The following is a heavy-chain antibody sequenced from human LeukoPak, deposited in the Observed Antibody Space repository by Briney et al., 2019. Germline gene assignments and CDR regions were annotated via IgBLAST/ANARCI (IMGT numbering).Heavy chain of an antibody. D-gene: IGHD3-10*01. CDR3: ARDWDGSGTMDY. CDR2: IYHSGST. Sequence: SGTLSLTCAVSGGSISSSNWWSWVRQPPGKGLEWIGEIYHSGSTNYNPSLKSRVTISVANSKNQFSLKLSSVTAADTAVYYCARDWDGSGTMDYWGQGTLVTVSS. J-gene: IGHJ4*02. V-gene: IGHV4-4*02. CDR1: GGSISSSNW.